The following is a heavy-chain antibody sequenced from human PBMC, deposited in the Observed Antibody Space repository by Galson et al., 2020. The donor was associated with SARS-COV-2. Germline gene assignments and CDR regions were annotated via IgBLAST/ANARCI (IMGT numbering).Heavy chain of an antibody. CDR3: ARAVGLLWFGELSVDY. CDR2: INPNSGGT. CDR1: GYTFTGYY. D-gene: IGHD3-10*01. V-gene: IGHV1-2*02. Sequence: ASVKVSCKASGYTFTGYYMHWVRQAPGQGLEWMGWINPNSGGTNYAQKFQGRVTMTRDTSISTAYMELSRLRSDDTAVYYCARAVGLLWFGELSVDYWGQGTLVTVSS. J-gene: IGHJ4*02.